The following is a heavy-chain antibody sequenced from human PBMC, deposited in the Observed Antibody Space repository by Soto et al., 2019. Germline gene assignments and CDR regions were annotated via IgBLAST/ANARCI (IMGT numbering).Heavy chain of an antibody. J-gene: IGHJ4*02. D-gene: IGHD5-12*01. CDR3: ARVEGYSADERD. Sequence: QVQLVQSGAEVKRPGDSVTVSWKTSGYIFTSYWIHWVRQAPGQGLEWMGLIKPSGGSTTYAQKFQGRVTMTRDTPTSTVYMELRSLKSEDTAVYYCARVEGYSADERDWGQGTLVTVSS. CDR1: GYIFTSYW. V-gene: IGHV1-46*01. CDR2: IKPSGGST.